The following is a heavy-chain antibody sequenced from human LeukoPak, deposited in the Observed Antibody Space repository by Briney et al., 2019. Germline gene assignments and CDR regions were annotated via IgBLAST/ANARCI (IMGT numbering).Heavy chain of an antibody. CDR1: GGSISSSSYY. CDR3: ARGDVDIVVVPAAIDAFDI. J-gene: IGHJ3*02. D-gene: IGHD2-2*02. CDR2: VYYSGST. Sequence: PSETLSLTCTVSGGSISSSSYYWGWIRQPPGKGLEWTGGVYYSGSTYYNPSLKSRLTISLDTSKNQFSLKVTSVTAADTAVYYCARGDVDIVVVPAAIDAFDIWGQGTMVTVSS. V-gene: IGHV4-39*07.